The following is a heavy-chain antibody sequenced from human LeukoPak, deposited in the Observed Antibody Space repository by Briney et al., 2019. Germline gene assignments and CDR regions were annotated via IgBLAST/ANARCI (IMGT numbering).Heavy chain of an antibody. CDR3: ASSPSGNSDAFDI. V-gene: IGHV5-51*01. J-gene: IGHJ3*02. CDR1: GYTFHSYW. Sequence: GESLKISCKGSGYTFHSYWIAWVRQMPGKGLEWMGIIYPGDSDTRYSPSFQGQVTISADKSISTAYLQWSSLKASDTAMYYCASSPSGNSDAFDIWGQGTMVTVSS. D-gene: IGHD4-23*01. CDR2: IYPGDSDT.